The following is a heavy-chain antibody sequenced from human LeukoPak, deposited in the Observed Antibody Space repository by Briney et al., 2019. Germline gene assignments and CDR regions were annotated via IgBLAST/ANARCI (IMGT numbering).Heavy chain of an antibody. D-gene: IGHD2-2*01. CDR1: GGSISSYY. Sequence: PSETLSLTCTVSGGSISSYYWSWIRQPSGKGLEWIGYIYYSGSTNYNPSLKSRVTISVDTSKNQFSLKLSSVTAADTAVYYCARTTREYCSSTSCDYLDYCGQGTLVTVSS. CDR2: IYYSGST. V-gene: IGHV4-59*08. J-gene: IGHJ4*02. CDR3: ARTTREYCSSTSCDYLDY.